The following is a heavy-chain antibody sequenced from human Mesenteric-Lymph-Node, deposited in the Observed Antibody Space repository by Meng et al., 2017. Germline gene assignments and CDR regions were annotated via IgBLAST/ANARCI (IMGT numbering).Heavy chain of an antibody. J-gene: IGHJ3*02. V-gene: IGHV3-7*01. CDR2: IEQDGSVR. CDR3: AADTDAYSDSAGTFNI. Sequence: GGSLRLSWTASGFIFGDFAMNCFRQAPGKGLEWVANIEQDGSVRFYEDSVNGRITISRDNAKNSLYLDLSGLRAEDTAVYYCAADTDAYSDSAGTFNIWGQGTMVTVSS. CDR1: GFIFGDFA. D-gene: IGHD2-15*01.